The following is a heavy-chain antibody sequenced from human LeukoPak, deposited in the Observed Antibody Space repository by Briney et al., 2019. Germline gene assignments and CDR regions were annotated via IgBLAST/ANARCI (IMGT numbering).Heavy chain of an antibody. V-gene: IGHV4-34*01. D-gene: IGHD5-12*01. Sequence: SETLSLTCAVYGGSFSGYYWSWIRQPPGKGLEWIGEINHSGSTNYNPSLKSRVTISVDTSKNQFSLKLSSVTAADTAVYYCARVMGGYDSNGIDVWGQGTTVTVSS. CDR3: ARVMGGYDSNGIDV. J-gene: IGHJ6*02. CDR1: GGSFSGYY. CDR2: INHSGST.